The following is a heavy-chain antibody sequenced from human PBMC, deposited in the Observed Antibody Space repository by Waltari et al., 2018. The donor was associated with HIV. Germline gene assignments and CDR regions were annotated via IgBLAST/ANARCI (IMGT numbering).Heavy chain of an antibody. J-gene: IGHJ4*02. V-gene: IGHV4-31*03. Sequence: QVQLQESGPGLVKPSQTLSLTCPLSGGSISSGAYYWSWIRQHPGKGLEWIGYIYYSGSTYYNPSLKSRVTISVDTSKNQFSLKLSSVTAADTAVYYCARVLRRTSRFDYWGQGTLVAVSS. CDR3: ARVLRRTSRFDY. CDR2: IYYSGST. CDR1: GGSISSGAYY.